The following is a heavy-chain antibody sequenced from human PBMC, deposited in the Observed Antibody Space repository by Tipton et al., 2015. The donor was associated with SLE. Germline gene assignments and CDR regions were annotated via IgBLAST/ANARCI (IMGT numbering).Heavy chain of an antibody. CDR1: GGSFSGYY. D-gene: IGHD6-6*01. CDR3: ARGRGSSSSGHY. V-gene: IGHV4-34*01. Sequence: TLSLTCAVYGGSFSGYYWSWIRQPPGKGLEWIGEINHSGSTNYNPSLKSRVTTSVDTSKNQFSLKLSSVTAADTAVYYCARGRGSSSSGHYWGQGTLVTVSS. CDR2: INHSGST. J-gene: IGHJ4*02.